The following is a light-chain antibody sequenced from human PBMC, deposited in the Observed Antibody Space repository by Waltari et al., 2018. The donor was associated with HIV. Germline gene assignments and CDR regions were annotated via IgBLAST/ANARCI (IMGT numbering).Light chain of an antibody. CDR2: ASS. Sequence: IQLTQSPSSVSASVGDTVTVTCRASHALSRSLAWYQQKPGKAPDLLIFASSTLQSGVSSRCRGSGSGTSFTLTINTLQTEDFATYDCQQADSLPLTFGGGTKVEI. CDR1: HALSRS. V-gene: IGKV1-12*01. CDR3: QQADSLPLT. J-gene: IGKJ4*01.